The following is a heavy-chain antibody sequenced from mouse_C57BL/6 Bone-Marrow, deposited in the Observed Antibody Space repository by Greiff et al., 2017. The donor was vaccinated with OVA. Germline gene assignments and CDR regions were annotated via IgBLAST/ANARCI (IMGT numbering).Heavy chain of an antibody. CDR2: IDPETGGT. D-gene: IGHD1-1*01. V-gene: IGHV1-15*01. J-gene: IGHJ3*01. CDR3: TSGGIRRFAY. CDR1: GYTFTDYE. Sequence: VQLKESGAELVRPGASVTLSCKASGYTFTDYEMHWVKQTPVHGLEWIGAIDPETGGTAYNKTFKGKAILTADKSSSPAYMELRSLTSEDSAVYYCTSGGIRRFAYWGQGTLVTVSA.